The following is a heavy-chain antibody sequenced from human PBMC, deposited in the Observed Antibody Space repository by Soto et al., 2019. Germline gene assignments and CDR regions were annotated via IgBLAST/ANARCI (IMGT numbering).Heavy chain of an antibody. D-gene: IGHD3-16*01. Sequence: GGSLRLSCAASGFTFSSYAMHWVRQAPGKGLEWVAVISYDGSNKYYADSVKGRFTISRDNSKNTLYLQMNSLRAEDTAVYYCASGGDYIARGSPDANYFDYWGQGTLVTVSS. CDR2: ISYDGSNK. CDR3: ASGGDYIARGSPDANYFDY. V-gene: IGHV3-30-3*01. J-gene: IGHJ4*02. CDR1: GFTFSSYA.